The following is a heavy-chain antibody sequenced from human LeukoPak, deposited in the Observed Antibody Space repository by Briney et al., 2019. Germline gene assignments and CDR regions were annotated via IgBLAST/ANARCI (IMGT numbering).Heavy chain of an antibody. CDR2: IYYGGST. CDR1: GGSISSYY. J-gene: IGHJ3*02. Sequence: PSETLSLTCTVSGGSISSYYWSWLRQPPGKGLEWIGYIYYGGSTNYNPSLKSRVTISVDTSKNQFSLKLSSVTAADTAVYYCARGVDAFDIWGQGTMVTVSS. V-gene: IGHV4-59*01. CDR3: ARGVDAFDI.